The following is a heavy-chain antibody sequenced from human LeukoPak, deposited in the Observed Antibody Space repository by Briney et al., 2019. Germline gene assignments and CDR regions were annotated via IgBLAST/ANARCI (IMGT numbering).Heavy chain of an antibody. CDR2: ISSSSSYI. CDR1: GFTFSSYS. CDR3: ARTTTVTTSSYGY. D-gene: IGHD4-17*01. Sequence: GGSLRLSCAASGFTFSSYSMNWVRQDPGKGLEWVSSISSSSSYIYYADSVKGRFTISRDNAKNSLYLQMNSLRAEDTAVYYCARTTTVTTSSYGYWGQGTLVTVSS. J-gene: IGHJ4*02. V-gene: IGHV3-21*01.